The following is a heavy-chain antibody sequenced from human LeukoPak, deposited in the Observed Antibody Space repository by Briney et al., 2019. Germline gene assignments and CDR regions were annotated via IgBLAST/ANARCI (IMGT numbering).Heavy chain of an antibody. J-gene: IGHJ4*02. CDR1: GYTFTGYY. D-gene: IGHD6-6*01. CDR3: ARASWGQLVLDY. Sequence: ASVKVSYKASGYTFTGYYMHWVRQASGQGLEWMGWINPNSGGTNYAQKFQGRVTMTRDTSISTAYMELSRLRSDDTAVYYCARASWGQLVLDYWGQGTLVTVS. V-gene: IGHV1-2*02. CDR2: INPNSGGT.